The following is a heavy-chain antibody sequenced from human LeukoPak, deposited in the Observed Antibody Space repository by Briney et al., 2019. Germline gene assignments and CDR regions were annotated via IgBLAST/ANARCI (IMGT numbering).Heavy chain of an antibody. D-gene: IGHD1-26*01. V-gene: IGHV4-39*07. CDR2: IYYSGST. J-gene: IGHJ4*02. CDR3: ARVGIQSGNYLGEGLDF. Sequence: SETLSLTCTVSGGSISSSTYYWGWLRQPPGKGLEWIGNIYYSGSTYYNPSLKSRVTISVDTSKNQFSLKLSSVTAADSAVYYCARVGIQSGNYLGEGLDFWGQGTLVTVSS. CDR1: GGSISSSTYY.